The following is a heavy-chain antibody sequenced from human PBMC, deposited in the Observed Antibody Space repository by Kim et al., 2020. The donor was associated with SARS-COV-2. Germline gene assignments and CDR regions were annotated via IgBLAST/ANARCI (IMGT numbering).Heavy chain of an antibody. D-gene: IGHD6-13*01. CDR3: AKALAIAAAGTILYYGMDV. J-gene: IGHJ6*02. Sequence: GRFTISRDNSKNTLYLQMTSLRAEDTAVYYCAKALAIAAAGTILYYGMDVWGQGTTVTVSS. V-gene: IGHV3-30*02.